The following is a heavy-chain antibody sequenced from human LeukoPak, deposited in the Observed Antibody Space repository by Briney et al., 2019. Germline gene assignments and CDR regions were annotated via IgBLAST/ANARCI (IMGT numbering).Heavy chain of an antibody. J-gene: IGHJ5*02. CDR2: ISGSGGST. CDR3: ARGGGNSGSATDR. Sequence: GGSLRLSCAASGFTFSSFAMSWVRQAPGKGLEWVSAISGSGGSTFYADSVKGRFTISRDNSKNTLYLQMNSLRAEDTAVYYCARGGGNSGSATDRWGQGTLVTVSS. V-gene: IGHV3-23*01. CDR1: GFTFSSFA. D-gene: IGHD5-12*01.